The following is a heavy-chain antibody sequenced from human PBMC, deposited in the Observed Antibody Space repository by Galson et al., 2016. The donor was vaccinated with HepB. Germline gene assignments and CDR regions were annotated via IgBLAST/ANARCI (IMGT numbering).Heavy chain of an antibody. J-gene: IGHJ4*02. CDR3: ARATPYYGILTGYYNYYFDY. CDR2: INWNGGST. CDR1: RFKFDDYG. Sequence: SLRLSCAASRFKFDDYGMSWVRQAPGKGLEWVSGINWNGGSTGYVDSVKGRFTISRDNAKNSLYLQMNSLRAEDTALYYCARATPYYGILTGYYNYYFDYWGQGTLVTVSS. V-gene: IGHV3-20*04. D-gene: IGHD3-9*01.